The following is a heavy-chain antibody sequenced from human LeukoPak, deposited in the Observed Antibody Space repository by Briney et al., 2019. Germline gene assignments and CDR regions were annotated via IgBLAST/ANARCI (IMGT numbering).Heavy chain of an antibody. CDR1: GFTFSSYG. CDR3: ASLPLFVVVPARADY. D-gene: IGHD2-2*01. CDR2: IRYDGSNK. Sequence: PGGSLRLSCAASGFTFSSYGMHWVRQAPGKGLEWVAFIRYDGSNKYYADSVKGRFTISRDNAKNSLYLQMNSLRAEDTAVYYCASLPLFVVVPARADYWGQGTLVTVSS. V-gene: IGHV3-30*02. J-gene: IGHJ4*02.